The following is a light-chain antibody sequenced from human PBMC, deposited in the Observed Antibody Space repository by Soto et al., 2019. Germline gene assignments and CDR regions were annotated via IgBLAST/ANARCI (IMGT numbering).Light chain of an antibody. Sequence: QSARTQPASVSGSPGQSITISCTGTSSDVGGYKYVSWYQQHPGKAPKVIIYKVSNRPSGVSDRFSGSKSGNTASLTISGLQPEYEDDYYCSSYTTSRSDVVFGGGTNVTVL. CDR1: SSDVGGYKY. J-gene: IGLJ2*01. V-gene: IGLV2-14*01. CDR3: SSYTTSRSDVV. CDR2: KVS.